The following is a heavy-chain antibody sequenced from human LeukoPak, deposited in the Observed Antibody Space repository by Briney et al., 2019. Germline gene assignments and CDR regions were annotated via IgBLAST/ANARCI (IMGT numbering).Heavy chain of an antibody. CDR3: ARLSRLHDAFDI. CDR1: AGSSGSGGYS. J-gene: IGHJ3*02. V-gene: IGHV4-61*08. Sequence: SETLSLTCTVSAGSSGSGGYSWSWIRQPPGKGLEWIGYIYYSGSTNYNPSLKSRVTISVDTSKNQFSLKLSSVTAADTAVYYCARLSRLHDAFDIWGQGTMVTVSS. D-gene: IGHD4-11*01. CDR2: IYYSGST.